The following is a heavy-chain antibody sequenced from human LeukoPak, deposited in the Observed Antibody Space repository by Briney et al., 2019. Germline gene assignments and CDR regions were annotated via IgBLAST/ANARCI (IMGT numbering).Heavy chain of an antibody. CDR1: GFTFSSYW. J-gene: IGHJ4*02. CDR2: IKEDGSEK. Sequence: GGSLRLSCAASGFTFSSYWMSWVRQAPGKGLEWVANIKEDGSEKYYVDSVKGRFTISRDNAKNSLYLQMNSLRAEDTAVYYCARVRGIAVAGTASIYFDHWGQGTLVTVSS. V-gene: IGHV3-7*01. CDR3: ARVRGIAVAGTASIYFDH. D-gene: IGHD6-19*01.